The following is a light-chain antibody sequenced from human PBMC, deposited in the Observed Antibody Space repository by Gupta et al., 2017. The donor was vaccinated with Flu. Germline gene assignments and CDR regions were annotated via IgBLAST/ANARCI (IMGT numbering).Light chain of an antibody. V-gene: IGKV3-11*01. Sequence: EIVLTQSPATLSLSPGERATLSCRASQSVSSYLAWYQQKPGQAPRLLIYDASNRATGIPARFSGSGSGKDFTLTISSREPEDFAVYYCQQRSNWPLITFGHGTKVDIK. CDR2: DAS. CDR3: QQRSNWPLIT. CDR1: QSVSSY. J-gene: IGKJ3*01.